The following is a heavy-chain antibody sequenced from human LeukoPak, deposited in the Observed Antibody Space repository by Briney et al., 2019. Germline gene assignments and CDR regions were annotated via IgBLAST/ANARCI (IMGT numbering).Heavy chain of an antibody. CDR3: ARDYNSSDRNYYHGMDV. D-gene: IGHD1-1*01. J-gene: IGHJ6*02. Sequence: KPSETLSLTCAVSGGFISSFYWNWIRQFPGKGLEWIGCIYYSGSTNYNPSLKSRVAMSVDTSKNQFSLRLSSVTAADSAVYYCARDYNSSDRNYYHGMDVWGQGTTVSVSS. V-gene: IGHV4-59*01. CDR2: IYYSGST. CDR1: GGFISSFY.